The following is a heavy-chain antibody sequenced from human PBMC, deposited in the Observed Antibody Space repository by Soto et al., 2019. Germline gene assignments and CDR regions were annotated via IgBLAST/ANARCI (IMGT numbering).Heavy chain of an antibody. Sequence: GESLKISCKGSGFTFAIYWIGWVRQLPGKGLEWMGIIYPRDSDSTYSPSFQGQVTISADKSISTAYLQWSSLQASDTAVYYCARGSPSADLPYYYGMDVWGQGTTVTVSS. J-gene: IGHJ6*02. CDR1: GFTFAIYW. V-gene: IGHV5-51*01. CDR2: IYPRDSDS. D-gene: IGHD2-15*01. CDR3: ARGSPSADLPYYYGMDV.